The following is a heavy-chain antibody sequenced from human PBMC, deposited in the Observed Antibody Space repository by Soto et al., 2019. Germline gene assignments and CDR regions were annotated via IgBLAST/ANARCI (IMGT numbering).Heavy chain of an antibody. CDR2: ISYDGSNK. D-gene: IGHD1-26*01. CDR1: GFTFSSYA. J-gene: IGHJ4*02. Sequence: QVPLVESGGGVVQPGRSLRLSCAASGFTFSSYAMHWVRQAPGKGLEWVAVISYDGSNKYYADSVKGRFTISRDNSKNTLYLQMNSLRAEDTAVYYCAREEVGATPHFDYWGQGTLVTVSS. CDR3: AREEVGATPHFDY. V-gene: IGHV3-30-3*01.